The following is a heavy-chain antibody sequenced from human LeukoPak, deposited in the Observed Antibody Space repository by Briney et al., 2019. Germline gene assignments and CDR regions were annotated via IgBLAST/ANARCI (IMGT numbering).Heavy chain of an antibody. CDR3: AKTYYYDSSGYYFFDY. Sequence: PGGSLRLSCAASGFTFSPYWMQWVRHVPGKGLVWVSRMNSDGSRTSYADSVKGRFTISRDNSKNTLYLQMNSLRAEDTAVYYCAKTYYYDSSGYYFFDYWGQGTLVTVSS. D-gene: IGHD3-22*01. V-gene: IGHV3-74*01. CDR2: MNSDGSRT. CDR1: GFTFSPYW. J-gene: IGHJ4*02.